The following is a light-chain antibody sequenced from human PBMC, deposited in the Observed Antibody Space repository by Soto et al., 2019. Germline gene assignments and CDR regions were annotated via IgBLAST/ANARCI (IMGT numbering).Light chain of an antibody. J-gene: IGLJ1*01. CDR2: EVS. CDR1: SSDVGGYNY. Sequence: QSALTQPASVSGSDGQSITISCTGTSSDVGGYNYVSWYQQHPGKAPKLMIYEVSKRPSGVPDRFSGSKSGNTASLTVSGLQAEDEADYYCSSYAGSYVFGTGTKVTVL. V-gene: IGLV2-8*01. CDR3: SSYAGSYV.